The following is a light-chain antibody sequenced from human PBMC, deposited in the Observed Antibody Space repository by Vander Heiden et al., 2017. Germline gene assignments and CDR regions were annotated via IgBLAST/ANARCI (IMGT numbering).Light chain of an antibody. Sequence: QVVLTQSPSASASLRASVKLTCTLSSGHSTYVIAWHQQQPEKGPRYLMKVDSDGSHTKGDGIPDRFSGSSSGAERYLTISSLQSEDEADYYCQTWGTGFRVFGGGTKVTVL. CDR1: SGHSTYV. V-gene: IGLV4-69*01. J-gene: IGLJ3*02. CDR2: VDSDGSH. CDR3: QTWGTGFRV.